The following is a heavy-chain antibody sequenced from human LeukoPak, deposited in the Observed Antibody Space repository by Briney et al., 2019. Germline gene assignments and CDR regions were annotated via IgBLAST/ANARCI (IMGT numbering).Heavy chain of an antibody. Sequence: PSETLSLTCAVSGGSISSSSYYWGWIRQPPGKGLEWIGSIYYSGSTYYNPSLKSRVTISVDTSKNQFSLKLSSVTAADTAVYYCARDAYGSGSYYRHNWFDPWGQGTLVTVSS. J-gene: IGHJ5*02. D-gene: IGHD3-10*01. V-gene: IGHV4-39*07. CDR2: IYYSGST. CDR3: ARDAYGSGSYYRHNWFDP. CDR1: GGSISSSSYY.